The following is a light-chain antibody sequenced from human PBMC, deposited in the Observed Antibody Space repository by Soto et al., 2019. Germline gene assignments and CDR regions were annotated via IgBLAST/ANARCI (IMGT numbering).Light chain of an antibody. CDR3: GTWDGSRNGV. V-gene: IGLV1-51*01. CDR2: DNI. CDR1: SSNIGNNY. Sequence: QSVLTQSPSVSAAPGQKVTISCSGTSSNIGNNYVSWYQQFPDTAPKLLIYDNIKRPSGIPDRFSGSKSGTSATLVITGLQTGDEADYYCGTWDGSRNGVFGGGTKVTVL. J-gene: IGLJ3*02.